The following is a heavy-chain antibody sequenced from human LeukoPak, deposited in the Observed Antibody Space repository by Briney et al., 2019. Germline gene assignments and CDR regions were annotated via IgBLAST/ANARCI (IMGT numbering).Heavy chain of an antibody. V-gene: IGHV1-69*06. D-gene: IGHD3-22*01. CDR2: IIPVFGTT. J-gene: IGHJ4*02. CDR3: ARCSPGDSSNFYAVLQY. CDR1: GYTFTGYY. Sequence: SVKVSCKASGYTFTGYYMRWVRLTPGQGLEWLGGIIPVFGTTTYAQKFQAKVTMTADKSTNTAYLEISSLTSDDTAVYYCARCSPGDSSNFYAVLQYWGQGTQVTVST.